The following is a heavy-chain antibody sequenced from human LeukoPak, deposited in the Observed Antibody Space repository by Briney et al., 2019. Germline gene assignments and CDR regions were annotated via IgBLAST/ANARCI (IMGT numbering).Heavy chain of an antibody. CDR3: ARGGTIDEYSSSSGGYFDY. J-gene: IGHJ4*02. Sequence: GGSLRLSCAASGFTVSSNYMSWVRQAPGKGLEWVSVIYSGGSTYYADSVKGRFTISRDNSKNTLYLQMNSLRAEDTAVYYCARGGTIDEYSSSSGGYFDYWGQGTLVAVSS. V-gene: IGHV3-53*01. CDR1: GFTVSSNY. CDR2: IYSGGST. D-gene: IGHD6-6*01.